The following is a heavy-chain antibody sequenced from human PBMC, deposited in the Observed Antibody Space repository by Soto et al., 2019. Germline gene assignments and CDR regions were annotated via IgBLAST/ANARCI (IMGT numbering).Heavy chain of an antibody. Sequence: QVQLVESGGAVVQPGGSLGLSCAASGFSFSTYAMHWVRQAPGKGLEWVAVISNDGGKKYFGDSVKGRFTISRDNSRNTVSLQMNSLRDEDTAVYYCARSIAVAGLDYWGQGTQVTVSS. CDR2: ISNDGGKK. J-gene: IGHJ4*02. D-gene: IGHD6-19*01. V-gene: IGHV3-30-3*01. CDR3: ARSIAVAGLDY. CDR1: GFSFSTYA.